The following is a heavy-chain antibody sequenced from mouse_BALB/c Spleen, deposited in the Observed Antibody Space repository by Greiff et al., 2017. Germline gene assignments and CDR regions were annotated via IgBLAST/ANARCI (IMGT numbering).Heavy chain of an antibody. D-gene: IGHD1-1*01. CDR1: GFTFSSYG. Sequence: EVKLVESGGGLVQPGGSLKLSCAASGFTFSSYGMSWVRQTPDKRLELVATINSNGGSTYYPDSVKGRFTISRDNAKNTLYLQMSSLKSEDTAMYYCARGGYGSSLRFAYWGQGTLVTVSA. CDR2: INSNGGST. J-gene: IGHJ3*01. CDR3: ARGGYGSSLRFAY. V-gene: IGHV5-6-3*01.